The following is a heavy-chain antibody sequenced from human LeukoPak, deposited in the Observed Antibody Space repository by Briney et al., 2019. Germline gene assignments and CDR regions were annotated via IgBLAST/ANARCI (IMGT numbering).Heavy chain of an antibody. Sequence: VASVKVSCKASGGTFSSYAISWVRQAPGQGLEWMGRIIPILGIANYAQKFQGRVTITADKSTSTAYMELSSLRSEDTAVYYCARDVDTAMVTLDYWGQGTLVTVSS. CDR3: ARDVDTAMVTLDY. J-gene: IGHJ4*02. D-gene: IGHD5-18*01. CDR1: GGTFSSYA. CDR2: IIPILGIA. V-gene: IGHV1-69*04.